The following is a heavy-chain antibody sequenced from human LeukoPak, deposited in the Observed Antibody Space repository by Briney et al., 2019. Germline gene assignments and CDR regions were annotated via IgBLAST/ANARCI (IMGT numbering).Heavy chain of an antibody. CDR2: TNVSGRT. V-gene: IGHV4-34*01. CDR3: AREIHYDSSGQRSLHAFDI. CDR1: GGSFSGYY. J-gene: IGHJ3*02. D-gene: IGHD3-22*01. Sequence: PSETLSLTCAVYGGSFSGYYWSWIRQPPGKGLGWSGETNVSGRTNYNPPLKSRVTISVDTSKNQFSLKLSSVTAADTALYYCAREIHYDSSGQRSLHAFDIWGQGTMVTVSS.